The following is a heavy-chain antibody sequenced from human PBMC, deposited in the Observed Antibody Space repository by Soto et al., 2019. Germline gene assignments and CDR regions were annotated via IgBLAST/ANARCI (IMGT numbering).Heavy chain of an antibody. Sequence: ESGGGVVHPGRSLRLSCAASGFTFSSYGMHWVRQAPGKGLEWVAVISYDGSNKYYADSVKGRFTISRDNSKNTLYLQMNSLRAEDTAVYYCAKDYGYCSGGSCYSSGWFDPWGQGTLVTVSS. CDR2: ISYDGSNK. CDR3: AKDYGYCSGGSCYSSGWFDP. J-gene: IGHJ5*02. D-gene: IGHD2-15*01. CDR1: GFTFSSYG. V-gene: IGHV3-30*18.